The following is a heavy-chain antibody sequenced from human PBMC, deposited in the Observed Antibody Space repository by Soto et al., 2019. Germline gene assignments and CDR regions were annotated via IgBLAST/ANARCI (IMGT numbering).Heavy chain of an antibody. D-gene: IGHD2-15*01. CDR2: IYYSGST. Sequence: SETLSLTCTVSGGSISSYYWSWIRQPPGKGLEWIGYIYYSGSTNYNPSLKSRVTISVDTSKNQFSLKLSSVTAADTALYYCARLPRNCSGGRCSFGWFDPWGQGTLVTVSS. V-gene: IGHV4-59*08. CDR1: GGSISSYY. J-gene: IGHJ5*02. CDR3: ARLPRNCSGGRCSFGWFDP.